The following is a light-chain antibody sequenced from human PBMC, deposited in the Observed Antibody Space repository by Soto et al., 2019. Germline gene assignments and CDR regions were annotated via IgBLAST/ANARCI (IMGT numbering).Light chain of an antibody. CDR3: QQVKTYPLT. CDR2: ASS. Sequence: DIQLTQSPSFLSASVGDRVTITCRASQDISSHLAWYQQKPGKAPKLLIYASSTLQSGVPSGFGGSGSGTEFTLTLTRLQPEDFATYYCQQVKTYPLTFGGGTKVEIK. CDR1: QDISSH. J-gene: IGKJ4*01. V-gene: IGKV1-9*01.